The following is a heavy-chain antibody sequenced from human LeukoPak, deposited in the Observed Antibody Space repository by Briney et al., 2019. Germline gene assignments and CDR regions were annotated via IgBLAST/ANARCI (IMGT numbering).Heavy chain of an antibody. CDR2: LYYSGST. V-gene: IGHV4-61*01. D-gene: IGHD3-22*01. J-gene: IGHJ3*02. CDR3: ARVLPYFFDKSGDAFDI. CDR1: SGSVSSGSSY. Sequence: SETLSLTCTVSSGSVSSGSSYWGWIRQPPGKGLEWIGYLYYSGSTNYNPSLKSRVTISVDTSKNQFSLKLSSVTAADTAVYYCARVLPYFFDKSGDAFDIWGQGTMVTVSS.